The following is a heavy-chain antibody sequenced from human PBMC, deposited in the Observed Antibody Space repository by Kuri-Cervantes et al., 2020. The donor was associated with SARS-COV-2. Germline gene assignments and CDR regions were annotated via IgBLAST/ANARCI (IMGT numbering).Heavy chain of an antibody. D-gene: IGHD3-10*01. CDR3: ATGAANSYMDV. J-gene: IGHJ6*03. Sequence: GESLKISCGASGFSLTNYAIHWVRQAPGRGLEWVSVIWYDGKNEYYVGSVKGRFNISRDTSKNTVSLHMNSLRAEDTAMYYCATGAANSYMDVWGRGTTVTVSS. CDR1: GFSLTNYA. CDR2: IWYDGKNE. V-gene: IGHV3-33*08.